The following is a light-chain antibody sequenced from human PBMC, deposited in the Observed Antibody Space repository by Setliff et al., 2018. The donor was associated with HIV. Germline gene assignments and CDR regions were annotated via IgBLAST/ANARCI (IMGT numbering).Light chain of an antibody. CDR3: SSYAGSNTPYV. J-gene: IGLJ1*01. CDR2: EVN. CDR1: SSDVGGYDY. Sequence: QSALTQPPSASGSPGQSVTISCTGTSSDVGGYDYVSWYQQHPGKAPKLMIHEVNKRPSGAPDRFSGSKSDNTASLTVSGLQAEDEADYYCSSYAGSNTPYVFGTGTKVTVL. V-gene: IGLV2-8*01.